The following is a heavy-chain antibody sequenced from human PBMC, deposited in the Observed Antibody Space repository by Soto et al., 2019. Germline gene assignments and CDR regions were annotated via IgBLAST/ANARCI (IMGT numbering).Heavy chain of an antibody. Sequence: ASVKVSCKASGYIFTNYAMHWVRQAPGQRLEWMGWINAANGNTKYSQKFQGRVTITRDTSASTAYMELSSLRSEDTAVYYCARDSYDYDILTGPIKFDPWGQGTLVTVSS. D-gene: IGHD3-9*01. J-gene: IGHJ5*02. CDR2: INAANGNT. V-gene: IGHV1-3*01. CDR1: GYIFTNYA. CDR3: ARDSYDYDILTGPIKFDP.